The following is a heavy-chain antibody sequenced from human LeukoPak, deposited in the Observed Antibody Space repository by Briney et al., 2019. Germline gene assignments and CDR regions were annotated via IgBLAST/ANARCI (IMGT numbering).Heavy chain of an antibody. CDR3: ARALQFAEAFDS. D-gene: IGHD5-24*01. CDR2: INPSGGST. J-gene: IGHJ3*02. Sequence: ASVKVSCKASGYTFTSYYMHWVRQAPGQGLEWMGIINPSGGSTSYAQKFQGRVTMTRDMSTSTVYMELSSLRSEDTAVYCCARALQFAEAFDSGGQGTMVTVSA. V-gene: IGHV1-46*01. CDR1: GYTFTSYY.